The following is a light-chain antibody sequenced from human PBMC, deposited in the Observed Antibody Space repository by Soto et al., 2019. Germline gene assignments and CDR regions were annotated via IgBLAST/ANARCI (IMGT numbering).Light chain of an antibody. CDR1: QSIGSN. Sequence: DIQMTQSPSSLSASVGDRVTITCRASQSIGSNLNWYQQKSGKGPKLLIYGASSLQSGVPSRFRGSGSGTDFTLTISSLQPEDFETYYCQQSYSSPLTFGGGTEVEIK. V-gene: IGKV1-39*01. CDR2: GAS. CDR3: QQSYSSPLT. J-gene: IGKJ4*01.